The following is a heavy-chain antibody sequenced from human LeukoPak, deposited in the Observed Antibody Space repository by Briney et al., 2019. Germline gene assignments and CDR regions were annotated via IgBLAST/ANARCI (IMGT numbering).Heavy chain of an antibody. CDR1: GFTVSSNY. V-gene: IGHV3-53*01. CDR3: ARSPASYYYYGMDV. Sequence: GGSLRLSCAASGFTVSSNYMSWVRQAPGKGLEWVSVIYSGGSTYYADSVKGRFTISRDNSKNTLYLQVNSLRAEDTAVYYCARSPASYYYYGMDVWGQGTTVTVSS. CDR2: IYSGGST. J-gene: IGHJ6*02.